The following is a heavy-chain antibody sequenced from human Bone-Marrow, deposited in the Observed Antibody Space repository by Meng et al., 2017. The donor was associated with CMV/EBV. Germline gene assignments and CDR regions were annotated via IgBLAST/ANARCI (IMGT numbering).Heavy chain of an antibody. CDR3: ARDRGIGSGWTVFDD. V-gene: IGHV3-30*19. CDR2: ISYDGSNK. Sequence: GESLKISCAASGFTFSSYGMHWVRQAPGKGLEWVAVISYDGSNKYYADSVKGRFTISRDNSKNTLYLQMNSLRSDDTAVYYCARDRGIGSGWTVFDDWGQGPRVTGYS. D-gene: IGHD6-19*01. CDR1: GFTFSSYG. J-gene: IGHJ4*02.